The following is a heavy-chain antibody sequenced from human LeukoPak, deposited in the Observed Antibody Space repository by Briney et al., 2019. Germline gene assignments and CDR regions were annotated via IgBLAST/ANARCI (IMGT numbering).Heavy chain of an antibody. V-gene: IGHV3-48*01. CDR3: AREHWNYVGYDAFDI. J-gene: IGHJ3*02. CDR1: GFTVSSYS. Sequence: GGSLRLSCAASGFTVSSYSMKWLRQAPGKGLEGVSYISSSSSTIYYADSVKGRFTISRDNAKNSLYLQMNSLRAEDTAVYYCAREHWNYVGYDAFDIWGQGTMVTVSS. CDR2: ISSSSSTI. D-gene: IGHD1-7*01.